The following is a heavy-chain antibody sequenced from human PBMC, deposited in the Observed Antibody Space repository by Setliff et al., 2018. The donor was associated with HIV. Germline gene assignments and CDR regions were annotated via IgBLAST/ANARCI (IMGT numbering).Heavy chain of an antibody. Sequence: PGGSLRLSCAASGFTFSSYAMSWVRQAPGKGLEWVSVIYSGGSSTYYADSVKGRFTISRDNSKNTLYLQMNSLRAEDTAVYYCARTLHIGSGYYPRGYMDVWGKGTTVTVSS. D-gene: IGHD3-22*01. CDR3: ARTLHIGSGYYPRGYMDV. J-gene: IGHJ6*03. CDR2: IYSGGSST. CDR1: GFTFSSYA. V-gene: IGHV3-23*03.